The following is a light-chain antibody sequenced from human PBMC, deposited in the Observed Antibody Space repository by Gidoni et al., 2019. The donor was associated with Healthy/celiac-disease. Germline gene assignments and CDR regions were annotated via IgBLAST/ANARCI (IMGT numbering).Light chain of an antibody. J-gene: IGKJ4*01. CDR1: QSVSSY. Sequence: IVLTQSPATQSLSPGARATLSCRARQSVSSYLAWYQQKPGQAPRLLIYDASNRATGIPARFSGSGSGTDFTLTISSLEPEDFAVYYCQQRSNWPPLLTFGGGTKVEIK. V-gene: IGKV3-11*01. CDR3: QQRSNWPPLLT. CDR2: DAS.